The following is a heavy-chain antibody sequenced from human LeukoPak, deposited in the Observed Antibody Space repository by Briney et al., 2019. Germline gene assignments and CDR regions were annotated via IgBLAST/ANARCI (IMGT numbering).Heavy chain of an antibody. Sequence: RASVKVSCKASGYTFASYAMHWVRQAPGQRLEWMGWINAGNGNTKYSQKFQGRVTITRDTSASTAYMELSSLRSEDTAVYYCARDGPFRFYGYGSLDYWGQGTLVTVSS. D-gene: IGHD5-18*01. V-gene: IGHV1-3*01. CDR2: INAGNGNT. CDR3: ARDGPFRFYGYGSLDY. J-gene: IGHJ4*02. CDR1: GYTFASYA.